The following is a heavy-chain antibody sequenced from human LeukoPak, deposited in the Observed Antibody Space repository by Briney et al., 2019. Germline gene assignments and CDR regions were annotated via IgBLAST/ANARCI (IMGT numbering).Heavy chain of an antibody. CDR1: GFTFSSYA. CDR2: ISGSGDNT. D-gene: IGHD3-22*01. Sequence: GGSLRLSCAASGFTFSSYAMSWVRQAPGKGLEWVSGISGSGDNTYYADSVKGRFTISRDNSKNTLYVQVDSLGTEDTAAYYCAKGSYYDSSGSFYFDYWGQGTLVTVSS. CDR3: AKGSYYDSSGSFYFDY. V-gene: IGHV3-23*01. J-gene: IGHJ4*02.